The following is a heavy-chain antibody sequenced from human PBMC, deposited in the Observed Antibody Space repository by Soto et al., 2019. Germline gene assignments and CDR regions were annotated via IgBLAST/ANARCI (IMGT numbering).Heavy chain of an antibody. J-gene: IGHJ5*02. Sequence: QVRLRESGPGLVKPSQTLSLTCTVSGGSISSGGYYWSWIRQHPGKGLEWIGHIFYSGSTSYNPSLKSRVTMSADTSKNQLSVKLSSVTAADTAVYSCARGGWSDNWFDPWGQGILVTVSS. D-gene: IGHD6-19*01. CDR3: ARGGWSDNWFDP. CDR1: GGSISSGGYY. V-gene: IGHV4-31*03. CDR2: IFYSGST.